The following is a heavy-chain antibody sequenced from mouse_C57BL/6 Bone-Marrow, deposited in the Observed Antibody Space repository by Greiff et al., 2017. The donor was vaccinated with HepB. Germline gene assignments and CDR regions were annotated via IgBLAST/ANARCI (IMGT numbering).Heavy chain of an antibody. Sequence: QVQLQQPGAELVMPGASVKLSCKASGYTFTSYWMHWVKQRPGQGLEWIGEIDPSDSYTNYNQKFKGKSPLTVDKSSSTAYMQLSSLTSEDSAVYYCASSAITRFAYWGQGTLVTVSA. CDR3: ASSAITRFAY. D-gene: IGHD2-4*01. CDR1: GYTFTSYW. J-gene: IGHJ3*01. CDR2: IDPSDSYT. V-gene: IGHV1-69*01.